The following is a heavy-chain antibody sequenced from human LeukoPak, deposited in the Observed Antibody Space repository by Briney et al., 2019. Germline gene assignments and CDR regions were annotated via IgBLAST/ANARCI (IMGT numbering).Heavy chain of an antibody. CDR1: GFSFRTYN. Sequence: GGSLRLSCTASGFSFRTYNLHWVRQAPGKGLEWVAVISHDVKTTYYADSAKGRFTISRDNDKNSLYLQMNRLRAEDTAVYFCARGYKSEPPAKYGMDVWGRGTTVIVSS. D-gene: IGHD5-12*01. J-gene: IGHJ6*02. V-gene: IGHV3-30*12. CDR3: ARGYKSEPPAKYGMDV. CDR2: ISHDVKTT.